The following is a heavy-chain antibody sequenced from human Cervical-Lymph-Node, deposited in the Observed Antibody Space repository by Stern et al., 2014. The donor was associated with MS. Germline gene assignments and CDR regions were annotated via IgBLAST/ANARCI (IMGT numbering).Heavy chain of an antibody. CDR3: ARFPSDRGTAP. J-gene: IGHJ4*02. D-gene: IGHD1-14*01. V-gene: IGHV1-69*01. CDR2: ITPIFGTA. Sequence: VQLVESGAEVKRPGSSAKVSCKASGDTFSSYPITWVRQAPGQGLEWMGGITPIFGTADYAQKFQGRVTITADESTSTAYMELSSLRSEDTAMYYCARFPSDRGTAPWGQGTLVTVSS. CDR1: GDTFSSYP.